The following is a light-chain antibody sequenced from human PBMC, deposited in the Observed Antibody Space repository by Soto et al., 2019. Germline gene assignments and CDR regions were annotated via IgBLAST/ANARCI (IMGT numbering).Light chain of an antibody. J-gene: IGKJ4*01. Sequence: VMTQSPATLSVSPGERATLSCRASQSVSSNLAWYQQKPGQAPRLLIYDSSNRATGIPARFSGGGSGTDFTLTISSLEPEDFAVYYCQQRGDWPSLTFGGGTKVHI. CDR2: DSS. CDR1: QSVSSN. V-gene: IGKV3-11*01. CDR3: QQRGDWPSLT.